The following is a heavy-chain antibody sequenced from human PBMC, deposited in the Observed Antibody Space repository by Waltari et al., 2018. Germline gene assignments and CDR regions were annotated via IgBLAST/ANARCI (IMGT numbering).Heavy chain of an antibody. CDR3: ARPVAAAGNYGMDV. D-gene: IGHD6-13*01. Sequence: EVQLVESGGNLVQPGGSLRLSCIASGFPFSTSSMNWVRQAPGKGLGWISDITGSSRTIYYTDSVKGRFTVSRDNAKNSLFLQMSSLRVEDTAVYYCARPVAAAGNYGMDVWGQGTTVTVSS. V-gene: IGHV3-48*04. J-gene: IGHJ6*02. CDR2: ITGSSRTI. CDR1: GFPFSTSS.